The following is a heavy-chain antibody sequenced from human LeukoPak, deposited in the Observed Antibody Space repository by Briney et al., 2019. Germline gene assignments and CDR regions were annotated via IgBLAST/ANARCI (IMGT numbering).Heavy chain of an antibody. Sequence: SETLSLTCAVYGGSFSGYYWSWIRQPPGKGLEWIGEINHSGSTNYNPSLKGRVTISVDTSKNQFSLKLSSVTAADTAVYYCARGGGYSYGSDWLDPWGQGTLVTVSS. CDR2: INHSGST. D-gene: IGHD5-18*01. V-gene: IGHV4-34*01. J-gene: IGHJ5*02. CDR1: GGSFSGYY. CDR3: ARGGGYSYGSDWLDP.